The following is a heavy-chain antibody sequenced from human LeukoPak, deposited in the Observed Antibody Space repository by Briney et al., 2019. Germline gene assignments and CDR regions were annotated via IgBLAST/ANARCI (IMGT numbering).Heavy chain of an antibody. CDR1: GYSISSGYY. V-gene: IGHV4-38-2*01. CDR3: ARRVGATEFDY. J-gene: IGHJ4*02. D-gene: IGHD1-26*01. CDR2: IYHSGST. Sequence: PTETLPLTCAVSGYSISSGYYWGWIRQPPGKGLEWIGSIYHSGSTYYNPSLKSRVTISVDTSKNQFSLKLSSVTAADTAVYYCARRVGATEFDYWGQGTLVTVSS.